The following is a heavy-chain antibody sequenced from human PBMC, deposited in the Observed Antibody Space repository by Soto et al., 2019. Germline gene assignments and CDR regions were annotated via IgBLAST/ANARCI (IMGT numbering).Heavy chain of an antibody. CDR1: GGSISSYY. J-gene: IGHJ4*02. CDR3: ASLYSSGGLFDY. CDR2: IYYSGST. Sequence: PSETLSLTCTFSGGSISSYYWSWIRQPPGKGLEWIGYIYYSGSTNYNPSLKSRVTISVDTPKNQFSLKLSSVTAADTAVYYCASLYSSGGLFDYWGQGTLVTLSS. D-gene: IGHD6-19*01. V-gene: IGHV4-59*01.